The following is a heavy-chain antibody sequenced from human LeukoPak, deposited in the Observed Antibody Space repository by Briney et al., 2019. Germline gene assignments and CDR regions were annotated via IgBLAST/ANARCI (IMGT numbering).Heavy chain of an antibody. CDR1: GFTFSSYA. Sequence: GGSLGLSCAASGFTFSSYAMSWVRQAPGKGLEWVSAISGSGGRTYYADSVKGRFTISRDNSKNTLYLQMNSLRAEDTAVYYCARGSDYFDYWGQGTLVTVSS. J-gene: IGHJ4*02. V-gene: IGHV3-23*01. CDR3: ARGSDYFDY. CDR2: ISGSGGRT.